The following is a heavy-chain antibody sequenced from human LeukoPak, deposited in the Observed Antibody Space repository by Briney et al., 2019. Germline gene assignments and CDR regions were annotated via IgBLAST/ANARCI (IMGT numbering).Heavy chain of an antibody. D-gene: IGHD1-26*01. CDR1: GFTFSSYA. CDR2: SDVGDGGT. V-gene: IGHV3-23*01. Sequence: PGGSLRLSCAASGFTFSSYAMTWVRQAPGKGLEWVSTSDVGDGGTYYADSVQGRFTISRDNPKNTLYLQMNSLTADGTAVYYCARDRSGSTHWGPGTLVTVSS. J-gene: IGHJ4*02. CDR3: ARDRSGSTH.